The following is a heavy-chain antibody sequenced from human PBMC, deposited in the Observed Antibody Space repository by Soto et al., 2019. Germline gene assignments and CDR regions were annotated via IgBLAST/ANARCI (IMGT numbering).Heavy chain of an antibody. J-gene: IGHJ6*02. CDR3: ARDLTAQLEPPFPPNNGMDV. V-gene: IGHV4-38-2*02. D-gene: IGHD1-1*01. CDR1: GYSISSGYY. CDR2: INHSGST. Sequence: PSETLSLTCAVSGYSISSGYYWGWIRQPPAEGLEWIGRINHSGSTYYNPSLKNRVTILLDTTTNKYSLKQISLTAAATAAYYCARDLTAQLEPPFPPNNGMDVWGQGTTVTVSS.